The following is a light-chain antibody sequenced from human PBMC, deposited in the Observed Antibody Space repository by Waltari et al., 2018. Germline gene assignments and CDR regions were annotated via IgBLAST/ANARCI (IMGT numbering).Light chain of an antibody. J-gene: IGKJ1*01. CDR1: QRVLYSSNNKNY. CDR3: QQYYRTPQT. CDR2: WAS. Sequence: DIVMTQSPDSLAVSLGERATINCKSSQRVLYSSNNKNYLAWYQQKPGQPPKLLIYWASTRESGVPHRFSGSGSGTDFTLTISSLQAEDVAVYYCQQYYRTPQTFGQGTKVEIK. V-gene: IGKV4-1*01.